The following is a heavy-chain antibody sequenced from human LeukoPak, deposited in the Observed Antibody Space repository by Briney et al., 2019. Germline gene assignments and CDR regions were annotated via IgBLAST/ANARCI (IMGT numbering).Heavy chain of an antibody. CDR3: AKDRVSMYYFDY. D-gene: IGHD3-10*02. CDR1: GFTFSSYG. J-gene: IGHJ4*02. V-gene: IGHV3-30*18. Sequence: PGRSLRLSCAASGFTFSSYGMHWVRQAPGKGLEWVAVISYDGSNKYYADSVKGRFTISRDNSKNTLYLQMNSLRAEDTAVYYCAKDRVSMYYFDYWGQGTLVTASS. CDR2: ISYDGSNK.